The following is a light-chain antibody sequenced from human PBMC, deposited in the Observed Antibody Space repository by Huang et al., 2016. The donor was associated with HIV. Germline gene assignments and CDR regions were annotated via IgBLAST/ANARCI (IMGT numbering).Light chain of an antibody. CDR3: QQSYSTPLT. V-gene: IGKV1-39*01. J-gene: IGKJ4*01. CDR1: QSIDTS. Sequence: DIQMTQSPSSLSASVGDRVTITCRASQSIDTSLNWYQQKPGKAPKLLIYAASILQSGVPSRCSGSGSGTDFTLTISSLQPEDFATFYCQQSYSTPLTVGGGTKVEIK. CDR2: AAS.